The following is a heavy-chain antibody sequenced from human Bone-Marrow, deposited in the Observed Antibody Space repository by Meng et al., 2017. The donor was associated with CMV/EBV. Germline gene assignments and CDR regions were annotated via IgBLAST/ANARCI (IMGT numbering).Heavy chain of an antibody. D-gene: IGHD6-6*01. Sequence: SVKVSCKASGGTFSSYAISWVRQAPGQGLEWMGGIIPIFGTANYAQKFQGRVTITTDESTSTAYMELSSLRSEDTAVYYCATVYSSSLSWFNPWGQGTLVTVSS. V-gene: IGHV1-69*05. J-gene: IGHJ5*02. CDR2: IIPIFGTA. CDR3: ATVYSSSLSWFNP. CDR1: GGTFSSYA.